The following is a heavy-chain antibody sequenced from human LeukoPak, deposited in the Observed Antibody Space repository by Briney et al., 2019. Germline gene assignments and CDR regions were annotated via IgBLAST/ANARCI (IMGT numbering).Heavy chain of an antibody. J-gene: IGHJ4*02. V-gene: IGHV4-4*07. CDR1: GGSISSYY. CDR2: MYTSGST. Sequence: SETLSLTCTVSGGSISSYYWSWIRQPAGKGLEWIGRMYTSGSTNYNPSLKSRVTMSVDTYKNLFSLKLSSVTAADTAVFYCARENSGSYRELDYWGQGTLVTVSS. CDR3: ARENSGSYRELDY. D-gene: IGHD1-26*01.